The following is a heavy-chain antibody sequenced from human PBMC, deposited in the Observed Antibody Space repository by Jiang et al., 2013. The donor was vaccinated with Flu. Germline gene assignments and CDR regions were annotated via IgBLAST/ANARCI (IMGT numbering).Heavy chain of an antibody. J-gene: IGHJ5*01. V-gene: IGHV3-23*01. CDR1: GFTFSSYP. Sequence: QLLESGGGLVQPGGSLRLSCTASGFTFSSYPMSWVRQAPGKGLEWVSSISGSATRTFYADSVKGRFTISRDNSKNTLYLQMNSLRAEDTAVYYCARDGAQWLIKGTGVDSWG. D-gene: IGHD6-19*01. CDR2: ISGSATRT. CDR3: ARDGAQWLIKGTGVDS.